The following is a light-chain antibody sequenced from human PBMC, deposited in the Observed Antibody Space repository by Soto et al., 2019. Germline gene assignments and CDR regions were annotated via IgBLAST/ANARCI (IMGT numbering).Light chain of an antibody. Sequence: DIQLTQSPSSLSASVGDRITITCRSSQSISRYLNWYQQRPGTAPKVLIFGANSLQSGVPSRFSGSGSGTEFTLTISSLQPEDFATYYCQQSYGTPGTFGQGTKVDVK. CDR1: QSISRY. CDR2: GAN. J-gene: IGKJ1*01. CDR3: QQSYGTPGT. V-gene: IGKV1-39*01.